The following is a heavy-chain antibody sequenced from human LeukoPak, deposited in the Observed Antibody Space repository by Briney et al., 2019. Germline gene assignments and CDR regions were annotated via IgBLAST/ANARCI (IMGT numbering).Heavy chain of an antibody. CDR1: GFTFINYY. CDR3: ARDLDYGEKSEDY. J-gene: IGHJ4*02. Sequence: ASVKVSCKASGFTFINYYMHWVRQAPGQGLEWLGIINLSGGSTHYPQKFQDRVTMTRDTSTSTVYMELSSQRSEDTAVYYCARDLDYGEKSEDYWGQGTLVTVSS. D-gene: IGHD4/OR15-4a*01. V-gene: IGHV1-46*01. CDR2: INLSGGST.